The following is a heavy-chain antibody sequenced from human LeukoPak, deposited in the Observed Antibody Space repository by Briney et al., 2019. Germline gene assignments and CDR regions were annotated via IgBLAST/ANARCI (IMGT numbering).Heavy chain of an antibody. Sequence: GGSLRLSCAASGLTFSRFAMNWVRQAPGKGLEWVSAISGSGGSTYYADSVKGRFTISRDNSKNTLYLQMSSVRAEDTAVYYCASWQGYNSGWYGVDYWGQGTLVTVSS. CDR2: ISGSGGST. D-gene: IGHD6-19*01. CDR3: ASWQGYNSGWYGVDY. CDR1: GLTFSRFA. V-gene: IGHV3-23*01. J-gene: IGHJ4*02.